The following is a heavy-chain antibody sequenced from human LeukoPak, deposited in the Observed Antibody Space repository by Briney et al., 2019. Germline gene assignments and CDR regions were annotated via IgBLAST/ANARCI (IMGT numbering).Heavy chain of an antibody. J-gene: IGHJ4*02. D-gene: IGHD6-13*01. V-gene: IGHV5-51*01. CDR2: IYPGDSNT. CDR1: EYNFANYW. CDR3: ARLISTAGLSYFDL. Sequence: GESLQISCKASEYNFANYWIGWVRQMPGKGLEWMGLIYPGDSNTRFSPSFQGQVTLSADKSITTAYLQWSSLKASETALYYCARLISTAGLSYFDLWGQGTLVTVSS.